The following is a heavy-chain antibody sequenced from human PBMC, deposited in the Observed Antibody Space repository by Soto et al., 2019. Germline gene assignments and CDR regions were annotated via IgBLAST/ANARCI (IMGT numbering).Heavy chain of an antibody. V-gene: IGHV1-24*01. D-gene: IGHD4-17*01. CDR1: GYTLTELS. CDR3: ATAYGDYPNGAFDI. CDR2: FDPEDGET. Sequence: ASVKVSCKVSGYTLTELSMHWVRQAPGKGLEWMGGFDPEDGETIYAQKFQGRVTMTEDTSTDTAYMELSSLRSEDTAVYHCATAYGDYPNGAFDIWGQGTMVTVSS. J-gene: IGHJ3*02.